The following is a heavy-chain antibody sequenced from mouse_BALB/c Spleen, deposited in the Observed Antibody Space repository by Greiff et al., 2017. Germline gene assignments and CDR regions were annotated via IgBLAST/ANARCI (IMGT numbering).Heavy chain of an antibody. CDR3: ARGDYPYAMDY. Sequence: EESGPGLVKPSQSLSLTCSVTGYSITSGYYWNWIRQFPGNKLEWMGYISYDGSNNYNPSLKNRISITRDTSKNQFFLKLNSVTTEDTATYYCARGDYPYAMDYWGQGTSVTVSS. D-gene: IGHD2-4*01. CDR2: ISYDGSN. J-gene: IGHJ4*01. CDR1: GYSITSGYY. V-gene: IGHV3-6*02.